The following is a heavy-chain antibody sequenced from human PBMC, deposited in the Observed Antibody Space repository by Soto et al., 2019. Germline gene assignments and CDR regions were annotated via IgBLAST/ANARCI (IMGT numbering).Heavy chain of an antibody. D-gene: IGHD6-6*01. CDR2: IWSDGSDK. CDR3: VKSNRYISSTGLGGGFDY. V-gene: IGHV3-33*06. Sequence: QVQLVESGGGVVQPGGSLRLSCATSGFTFSDSGMHWVRQAPGKGLEWVAVIWSDGSDKSYADSVEGRFTISRDNSKTPLYLEMHSLRAQAPAVYYCVKSNRYISSTGLGGGFDYWGQGTLVTVSS. J-gene: IGHJ4*02. CDR1: GFTFSDSG.